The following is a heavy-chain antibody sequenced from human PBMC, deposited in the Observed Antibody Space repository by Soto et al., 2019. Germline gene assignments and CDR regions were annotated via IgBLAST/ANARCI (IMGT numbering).Heavy chain of an antibody. CDR1: GFTFSSYS. CDR2: ISSSSSTI. Sequence: PGGSLRLSCAASGFTFSSYSMNWVRQAPGEGLEWVSYISSSSSTIYYADSVKGLFTISRDNSKSTLYLEIDSLSPEDTAMYYCMKGMYITTFTHVDYWGQGT. D-gene: IGHD3-3*01. CDR3: MKGMYITTFTHVDY. J-gene: IGHJ4*02. V-gene: IGHV3-48*01.